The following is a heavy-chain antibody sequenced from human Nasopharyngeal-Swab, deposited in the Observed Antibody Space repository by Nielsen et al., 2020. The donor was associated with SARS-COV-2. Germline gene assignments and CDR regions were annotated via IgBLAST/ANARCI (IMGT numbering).Heavy chain of an antibody. Sequence: SETLSLNCTVSGSSISGGPYYWSWIRQPAGRGLEWVGRIYTDGSTNFNPSLKSRVTITVDTSKNQVSLKVTSVTAADTAVYYCASTSTDIATIAYFDYWGQGTLVTVSS. CDR1: GSSISGGPYY. CDR2: IYTDGST. D-gene: IGHD5-24*01. CDR3: ASTSTDIATIAYFDY. V-gene: IGHV4-61*02. J-gene: IGHJ4*02.